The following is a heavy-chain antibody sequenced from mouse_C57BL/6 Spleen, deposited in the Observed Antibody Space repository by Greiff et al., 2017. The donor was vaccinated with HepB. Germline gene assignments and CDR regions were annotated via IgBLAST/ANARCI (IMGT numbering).Heavy chain of an antibody. Sequence: QVQLQQPGAELVMPGASVKLSCKASGYTFTSYWMHWVKQRPGQGLEWIGEIDPSDSYTNYNQKFKGKSTLTVDKSSSTAYMQLGSLTSEDSAVYYCARGVLPTAVVAHYAMDYWGQGTSVTVSS. J-gene: IGHJ4*01. D-gene: IGHD1-1*01. CDR1: GYTFTSYW. CDR2: IDPSDSYT. CDR3: ARGVLPTAVVAHYAMDY. V-gene: IGHV1-69*01.